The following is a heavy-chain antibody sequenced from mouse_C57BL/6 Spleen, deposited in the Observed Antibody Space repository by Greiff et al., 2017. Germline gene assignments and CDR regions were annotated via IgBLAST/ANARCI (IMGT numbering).Heavy chain of an antibody. CDR1: GYTFTSYW. CDR2: IHPNSGST. V-gene: IGHV1-64*01. D-gene: IGHD2-4*01. Sequence: VQLQQPGAELVKPGASVKLSCKASGYTFTSYWMHWVKQRPGQGLEWIGMIHPNSGSTNYNEKFKSKATLTVDKSSSTAYMQLSSLTSEDSAVYYCARSRLRQEDAMDYWGQGTSVTVSS. CDR3: ARSRLRQEDAMDY. J-gene: IGHJ4*01.